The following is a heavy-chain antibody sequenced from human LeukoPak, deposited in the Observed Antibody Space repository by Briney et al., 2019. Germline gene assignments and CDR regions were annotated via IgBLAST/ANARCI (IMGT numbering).Heavy chain of an antibody. CDR2: IIPIFGTA. Sequence: SVKVSCKASGGTFSSYAISWVRQAPGQGLEGMGGIIPIFGTANYAQKFQGRVTITADESTSTAYMELSSLRSENTAVYYCARVVGATTNDLLFDYWGQGTLVTVS. J-gene: IGHJ4*02. V-gene: IGHV1-69*13. CDR1: GGTFSSYA. D-gene: IGHD1-26*01. CDR3: ARVVGATTNDLLFDY.